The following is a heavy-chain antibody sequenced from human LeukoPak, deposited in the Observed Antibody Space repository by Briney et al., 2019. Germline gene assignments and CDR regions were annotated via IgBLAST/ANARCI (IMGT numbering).Heavy chain of an antibody. CDR2: ISAYNGNT. D-gene: IGHD6-6*01. J-gene: IGHJ6*02. CDR3: ASADSSSGTFYYYYGMDV. V-gene: IGHV1-18*01. CDR1: GYTFTSYD. Sequence: ASVKVSCKASGYTFTSYDISWVRQAPGQGLEWMGWISAYNGNTSYAQKLQGRVTMTTDTSTSTAYMELRSLRSDDTAVFYCASADSSSGTFYYYYGMDVWGQGTTVTVSS.